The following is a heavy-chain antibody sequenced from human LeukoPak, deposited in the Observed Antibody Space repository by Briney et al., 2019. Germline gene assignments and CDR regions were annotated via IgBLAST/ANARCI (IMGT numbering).Heavy chain of an antibody. D-gene: IGHD2-15*01. CDR2: ISYDGSNK. V-gene: IGHV3-30*03. J-gene: IGHJ4*02. CDR3: AVLSKGY. Sequence: GGSLRLSCAASGFTFSSYGMHWVRQAPGKGLEWVAVISYDGSNKYYADSVKGRFTISRDNSKNTLYLQMNSLRAEDTAVYYCAVLSKGYWGQGTLVTVSS. CDR1: GFTFSSYG.